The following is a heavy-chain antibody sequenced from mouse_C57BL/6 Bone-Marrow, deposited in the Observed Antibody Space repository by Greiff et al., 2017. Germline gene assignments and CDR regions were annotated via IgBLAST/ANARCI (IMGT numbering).Heavy chain of an antibody. CDR3: TRDGDGRTWFAY. Sequence: EVQLVESGEGLVKPGGSLKLSCAASGFTFSSYAMSWVRQTPEKRLEWVAYISSGGDYIYYADTVKGRFTISRDNARNTLYLQMSSLKSEDTALYYCTRDGDGRTWFAYWGQGTLVTFSA. D-gene: IGHD1-1*02. J-gene: IGHJ3*01. CDR1: GFTFSSYA. CDR2: ISSGGDYI. V-gene: IGHV5-9-1*02.